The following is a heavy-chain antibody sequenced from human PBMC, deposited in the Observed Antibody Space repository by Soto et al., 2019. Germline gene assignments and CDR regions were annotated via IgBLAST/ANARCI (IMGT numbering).Heavy chain of an antibody. CDR2: IDHSGST. CDR3: ARAYYDFWSGHGQLSLDY. J-gene: IGHJ4*02. D-gene: IGHD3-3*01. V-gene: IGHV4-34*01. Sequence: QVQLQQWGAGLLKPSETLSLTCAVSGGSFTGYQWSWIRQPPGTGLEWIGEIDHSGSTNYNPSLKSRVTISLDRTKNHFSLQLSSLTAADTAMYYCARAYYDFWSGHGQLSLDYWGQGTLVTVSS. CDR1: GGSFTGYQ.